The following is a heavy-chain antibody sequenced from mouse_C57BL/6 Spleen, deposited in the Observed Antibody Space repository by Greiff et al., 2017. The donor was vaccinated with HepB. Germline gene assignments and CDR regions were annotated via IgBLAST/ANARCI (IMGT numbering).Heavy chain of an antibody. CDR1: GFSLTSYG. J-gene: IGHJ4*01. CDR2: IWSDGST. Sequence: VMLVESGPGLVAPSQSLSITCTVSGFSLTSYGVHWVRQPPGKGLEWLVVIWSDGSTTYNSALKSRLSISKDNSKSQVFLKMNSLQTDDTAMYYCARHALFYYGSSYDAMDYWGQGTSVTVSS. D-gene: IGHD1-1*01. CDR3: ARHALFYYGSSYDAMDY. V-gene: IGHV2-6-1*01.